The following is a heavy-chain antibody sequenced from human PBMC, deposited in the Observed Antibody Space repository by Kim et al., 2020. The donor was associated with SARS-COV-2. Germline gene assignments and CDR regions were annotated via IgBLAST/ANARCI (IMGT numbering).Heavy chain of an antibody. Sequence: GGSLRLSCAASGFTFSSYWMSWVRQAPGKGLEWVANIKQDGSEKYYVDSVKGRFTISRDNAKNSLYLQMNSLRAEDTAVYYCARVVPADPYYYYGMDVWGQGTTVTVSS. CDR1: GFTFSSYW. J-gene: IGHJ6*02. CDR3: ARVVPADPYYYYGMDV. D-gene: IGHD2-2*01. V-gene: IGHV3-7*01. CDR2: IKQDGSEK.